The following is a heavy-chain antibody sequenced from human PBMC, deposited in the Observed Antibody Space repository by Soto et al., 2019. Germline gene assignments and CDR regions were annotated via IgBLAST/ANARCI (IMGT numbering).Heavy chain of an antibody. D-gene: IGHD2-8*01. CDR1: GLTFSRYA. V-gene: IGHV3-30-3*02. CDR3: ARSRNGAVPDSINF. Sequence: GGALRLSCAAYGLTFSRYAMHWVRQAPGEGLEWVAVISRDGSSKYYGDSVKGRFTVSRDNSNNTLYLSMTSLRPDDTAVFYCARSRNGAVPDSINFWGQGTLVTVSS. J-gene: IGHJ4*02. CDR2: ISRDGSSK.